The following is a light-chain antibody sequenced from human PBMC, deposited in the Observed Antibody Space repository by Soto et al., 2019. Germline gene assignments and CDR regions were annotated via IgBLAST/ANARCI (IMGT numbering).Light chain of an antibody. CDR1: SSDVGAYNF. CDR2: EVS. CDR3: YSYRGSNAWV. J-gene: IGLJ3*02. V-gene: IGLV2-14*01. Sequence: QPVLTQPASVSGSPGQSITISCTGTSSDVGAYNFVSWYQHHPGTAPKLMIYEVSNRPSGASNRFSGSKSGNTASLTISGLQTEDEADYYCYSYRGSNAWVFGVGTKLTVL.